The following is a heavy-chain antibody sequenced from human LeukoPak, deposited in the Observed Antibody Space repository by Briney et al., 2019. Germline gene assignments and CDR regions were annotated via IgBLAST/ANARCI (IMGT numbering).Heavy chain of an antibody. D-gene: IGHD3-22*01. CDR1: GGSISSGYY. CDR3: HHYYDSSGLIGYYFDY. CDR2: IYHSGSA. V-gene: IGHV4-38-2*02. Sequence: SETLSLTCTVSGGSISSGYYWGWIRQPPGKGLEWIGSIYHSGSAYYNPSLKSRVTISVDTSKNQFSLKLSSVTAADTAVYYCHHYYDSSGLIGYYFDYWGQGTLVTVSS. J-gene: IGHJ4*02.